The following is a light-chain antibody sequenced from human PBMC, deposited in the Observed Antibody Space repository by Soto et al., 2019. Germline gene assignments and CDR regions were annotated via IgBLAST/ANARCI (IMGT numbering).Light chain of an antibody. CDR2: DVS. J-gene: IGLJ3*02. CDR3: SSYAGSNNFV. V-gene: IGLV2-8*01. Sequence: QSALTQPPSASGSPGQSVTISCTGTSSDVGGYNYVSWYQRHPGKAPKLMIYDVSKRPSGVPDRFSGSKSGNTASLTVSGLQAEDAADYYCSSYAGSNNFVFGGGTKLTVL. CDR1: SSDVGGYNY.